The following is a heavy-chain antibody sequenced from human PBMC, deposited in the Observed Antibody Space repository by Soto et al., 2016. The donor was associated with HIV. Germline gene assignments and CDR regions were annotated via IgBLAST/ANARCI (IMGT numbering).Heavy chain of an antibody. V-gene: IGHV1-18*01. J-gene: IGHJ4*02. Sequence: QVQLVQSGADVKKPGASVMVSCKASGYTFTTYGITWVRQGPGQGLEWVGWISTYNGNTNYAQKFQGRVTMTTDTSTTTAYMELRSLRSDDTAVYYCARDYYASGSLDYWGQGTLVTVSS. CDR1: GYTFTTYG. CDR2: ISTYNGNT. CDR3: ARDYYASGSLDY. D-gene: IGHD3-10*01.